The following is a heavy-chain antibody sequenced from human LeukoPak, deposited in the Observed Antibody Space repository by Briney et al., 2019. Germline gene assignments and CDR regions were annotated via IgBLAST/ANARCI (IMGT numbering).Heavy chain of an antibody. CDR1: GFTFSSYW. V-gene: IGHV3-74*01. CDR3: ARVPGFWSGYSQFDY. D-gene: IGHD3-3*01. Sequence: GGSLRLSCAASGFTFSSYWMHWVRQAPGKGLVWVSRINTDGSSTSYADSVKGRFTISRDNAKNTLYLQMNSLRAEDTAVYYCARVPGFWSGYSQFDYWGQGTLVTVSS. CDR2: INTDGSST. J-gene: IGHJ4*02.